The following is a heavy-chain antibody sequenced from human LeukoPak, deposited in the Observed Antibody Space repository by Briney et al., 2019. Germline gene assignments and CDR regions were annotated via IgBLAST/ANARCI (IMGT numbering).Heavy chain of an antibody. Sequence: PGGSLRLSCAASGFTFDDYGMHWVRQAPGKGLEWVAVISYDGSNKYYADSVKGRFTISRDNSKNTLYLQMNSLRAEDTAVYYCARHEENYSNQNWFDPWGQGTLVTVSS. CDR2: ISYDGSNK. CDR1: GFTFDDYG. D-gene: IGHD4-11*01. CDR3: ARHEENYSNQNWFDP. J-gene: IGHJ5*02. V-gene: IGHV3-30*03.